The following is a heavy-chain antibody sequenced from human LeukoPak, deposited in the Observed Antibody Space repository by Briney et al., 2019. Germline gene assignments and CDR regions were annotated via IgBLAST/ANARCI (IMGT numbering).Heavy chain of an antibody. CDR2: IIDTGST. Sequence: SETLSLTCVVYGDSFSGYYWTWIRQPPGKGLEWIGEIIDTGSTKYNSSLKSRVTISVDTSKNQFSLTLSSVTAADTAVYYCARVARCTSCFDIDYWGQGTLVTVSS. J-gene: IGHJ4*02. V-gene: IGHV4-34*12. CDR1: GDSFSGYY. D-gene: IGHD2-2*01. CDR3: ARVARCTSCFDIDY.